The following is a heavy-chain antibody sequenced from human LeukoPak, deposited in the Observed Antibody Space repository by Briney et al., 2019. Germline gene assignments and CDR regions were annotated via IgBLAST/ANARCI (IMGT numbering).Heavy chain of an antibody. Sequence: GASLQISFKGYGYSFSYYWIGWVRPMPGKGLEWMGIIFPGDSDTKYSPSFQGQVTISVDKSLSTAYLQWTSLRASDTAIYYCARHGLGGCSGGRCFTSFHYYGMDVWGQGTTVTVSS. CDR2: IFPGDSDT. CDR1: GYSFSYYW. D-gene: IGHD2-15*01. J-gene: IGHJ6*02. CDR3: ARHGLGGCSGGRCFTSFHYYGMDV. V-gene: IGHV5-51*01.